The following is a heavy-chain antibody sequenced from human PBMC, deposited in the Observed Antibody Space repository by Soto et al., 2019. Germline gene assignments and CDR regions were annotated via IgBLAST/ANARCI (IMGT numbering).Heavy chain of an antibody. V-gene: IGHV3-21*04. CDR1: GFTFSSYS. Sequence: GGSLRLSCAASGFTFSSYSMNWVRQAPGKGLEWVSSISSSSSYIYYADSVKGRFTISRDNAKNSLYLQVNSLKTEDTAVYYCAKDTRRGFDPWGQGTLVTVSS. J-gene: IGHJ5*02. CDR3: AKDTRRGFDP. CDR2: ISSSSSYI.